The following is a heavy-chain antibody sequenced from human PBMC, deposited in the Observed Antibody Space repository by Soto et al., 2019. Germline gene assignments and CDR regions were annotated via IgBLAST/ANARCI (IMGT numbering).Heavy chain of an antibody. V-gene: IGHV4-34*01. CDR2: THHSGST. Sequence: QAQLQQWGTGLLKPSETLSLTCAVYGGSLSGNSWGWIRQPPGKGLEWIGETHHSGSTAYNPSLKSRVTISVGRARNQFSLKLNSVTAADTGVYCCARTTAAIHLNYWSQGTLVTGSS. CDR1: GGSLSGNS. J-gene: IGHJ4*02. CDR3: ARTTAAIHLNY. D-gene: IGHD2-21*02.